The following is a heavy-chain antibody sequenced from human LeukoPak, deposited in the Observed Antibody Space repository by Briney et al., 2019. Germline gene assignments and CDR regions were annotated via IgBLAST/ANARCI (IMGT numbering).Heavy chain of an antibody. CDR3: AKESMIVVVIYFDY. CDR2: ISGSGGST. D-gene: IGHD3-22*01. J-gene: IGHJ4*02. Sequence: PGGSLRLSCAASGFTFSSYAMSWIRQAPGKGLEWVSAISGSGGSTYYADSVKGQFTISRDNSKNTLYLQMNSLRAEDTAVYYCAKESMIVVVIYFDYWGQGTLVTVSS. V-gene: IGHV3-23*01. CDR1: GFTFSSYA.